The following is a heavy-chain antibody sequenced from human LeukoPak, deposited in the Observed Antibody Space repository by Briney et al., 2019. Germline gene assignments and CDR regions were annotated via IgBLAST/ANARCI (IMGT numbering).Heavy chain of an antibody. Sequence: GGSLRLSCAASGFTFSSYAMSWVRQAPGKGLEWVSAISGSGGSTYYADSVKGRFTISRDNSKNTLYLQMNSLRAEDTAVYYCAKDLYYDFWSGHLGVYSDYWGQGTLVTVSS. V-gene: IGHV3-23*01. CDR2: ISGSGGST. J-gene: IGHJ4*02. D-gene: IGHD3-3*01. CDR3: AKDLYYDFWSGHLGVYSDY. CDR1: GFTFSSYA.